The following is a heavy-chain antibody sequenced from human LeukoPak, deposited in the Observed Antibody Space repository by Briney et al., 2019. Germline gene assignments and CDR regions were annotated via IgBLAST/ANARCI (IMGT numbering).Heavy chain of an antibody. CDR2: ISGSGGST. CDR3: AREVGPTYYFYGMDI. CDR1: GFTFSSYA. J-gene: IGHJ6*02. V-gene: IGHV3-23*01. Sequence: PGGSLRLSCAASGFTFSSYAMSWVRQAPGKGLEWVSAISGSGGSTYYADSVKGRFTISGDNSKNTLYLQMNSLRAEDTAVYYCAREVGPTYYFYGMDIWGQGTTVTVSS. D-gene: IGHD1-26*01.